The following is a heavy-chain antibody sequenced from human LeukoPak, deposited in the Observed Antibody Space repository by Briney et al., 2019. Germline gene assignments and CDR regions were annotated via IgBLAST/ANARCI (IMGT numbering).Heavy chain of an antibody. V-gene: IGHV4-39*01. CDR3: ARHYRSIAAAGTWVDY. CDR2: IYCSGST. CDR1: GGSISSSSYY. Sequence: SETLSLTCTVSGGSISSSSYYWGWIRQPPGKGLEWIGSIYCSGSTYYNPSLKSRVTISVDTSKNQFSLKLSSVTAADTAVYYCARHYRSIAAAGTWVDYWGQGTLVTVSS. D-gene: IGHD6-13*01. J-gene: IGHJ4*02.